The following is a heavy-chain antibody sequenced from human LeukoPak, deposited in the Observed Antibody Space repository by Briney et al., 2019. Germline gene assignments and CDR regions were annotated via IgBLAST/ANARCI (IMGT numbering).Heavy chain of an antibody. V-gene: IGHV3-74*01. J-gene: IGHJ4*02. CDR2: ITRDGSST. CDR1: GFAFSDSR. Sequence: GGSLRLSCVASGFAFSDSRMHWVRQAPGKGLEWVSRITRDGSSTAYADSVKGRFTVSRDNARTTLYLQMNSLRVEDTAVYFCAKSRRDFWGQGTLVTVSS. CDR3: AKSRRDF.